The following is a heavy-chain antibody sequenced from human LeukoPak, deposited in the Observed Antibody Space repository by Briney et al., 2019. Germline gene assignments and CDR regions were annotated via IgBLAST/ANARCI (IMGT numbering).Heavy chain of an antibody. D-gene: IGHD4-17*01. Sequence: PGGSLRLSCAASGFTFSGYAMNWVRQAPGKGLEWVSAISGGGGTTYYTDSVRGRFTISRDNSKNTVFLQMNSLRAEDTAVYYCARDPDYGDYGDHFDYWGQGTLVTVSS. J-gene: IGHJ4*02. CDR1: GFTFSGYA. V-gene: IGHV3-23*01. CDR2: ISGGGGTT. CDR3: ARDPDYGDYGDHFDY.